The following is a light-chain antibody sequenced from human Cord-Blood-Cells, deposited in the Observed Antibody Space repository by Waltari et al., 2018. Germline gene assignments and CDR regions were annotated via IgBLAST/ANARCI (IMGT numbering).Light chain of an antibody. CDR3: QQYNNWPLT. V-gene: IGKV3-15*01. CDR2: GAS. CDR1: QSVSSN. Sequence: EIVMTQSPATLSVSPADRATLSCRASQSVSSNLAWYQQKPGQAPRLRIYGASTRATGIPARFSGSGSGTEFTLTISSLQSEDFAVYYCQQYNNWPLTFGGGTKVEIK. J-gene: IGKJ4*01.